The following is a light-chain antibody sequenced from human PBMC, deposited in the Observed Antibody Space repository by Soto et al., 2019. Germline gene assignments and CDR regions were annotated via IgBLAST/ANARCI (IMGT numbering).Light chain of an antibody. CDR2: EVS. J-gene: IGLJ2*01. Sequence: QSALTQPPSASGSPGQSVTISCTGSSIDVGGYNYVSWYQQHPGKVPKLMIYEVSKRPSGVSDRFSGSKSGNTASLTVSGLQAEDEADYYCSSYAGTNTVIFGGGTQLTVL. CDR3: SSYAGTNTVI. V-gene: IGLV2-8*01. CDR1: SIDVGGYNY.